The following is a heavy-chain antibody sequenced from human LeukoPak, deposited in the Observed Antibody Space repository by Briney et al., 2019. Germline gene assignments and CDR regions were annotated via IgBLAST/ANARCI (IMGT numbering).Heavy chain of an antibody. CDR1: GGSISSSSYF. D-gene: IGHD2-15*01. J-gene: IGHJ5*02. CDR3: ARAGPRACSGGSCYGFDP. CDR2: IYYSGTT. V-gene: IGHV4-39*07. Sequence: PSETLSLTCTVSGGSISSSSYFWGWIRQPPGKGLEWIGSIYYSGTTYYNPSLKSRVTISVDTSKNQFSLKVKSVTAADTAVYYCARAGPRACSGGSCYGFDPWGQGTLATVSS.